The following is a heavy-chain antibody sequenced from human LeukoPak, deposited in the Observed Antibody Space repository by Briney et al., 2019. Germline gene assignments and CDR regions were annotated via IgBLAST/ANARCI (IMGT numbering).Heavy chain of an antibody. CDR1: GYTFTGYY. CDR2: INPNSGGT. D-gene: IGHD6-19*01. V-gene: IGHV1-2*02. Sequence: GASVKVSCKASGYTFTGYYMHWVRQAPGQGLEWMGWINPNSGGTNYAQKFQGRVTMTRDTSISTAYMELSRLRSDDTAVYYCARDFQLAVADYYYGMDVWGQGTTVTVSS. J-gene: IGHJ6*02. CDR3: ARDFQLAVADYYYGMDV.